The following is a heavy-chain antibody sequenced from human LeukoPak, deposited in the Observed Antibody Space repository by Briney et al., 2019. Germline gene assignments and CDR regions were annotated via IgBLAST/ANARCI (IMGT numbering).Heavy chain of an antibody. CDR1: GGSFSGYY. CDR3: AGDIVATTFDY. J-gene: IGHJ4*02. CDR2: INHSGST. D-gene: IGHD5-12*01. Sequence: KPSETLSLTCAVYGGSFSGYYWSWIRQPPGKGLEWIGEINHSGSTNYNPSLKSRVTISVDTSKNQFSLKLSSVTAADTAVYYCAGDIVATTFDYWGQGTLVTVSS. V-gene: IGHV4-34*01.